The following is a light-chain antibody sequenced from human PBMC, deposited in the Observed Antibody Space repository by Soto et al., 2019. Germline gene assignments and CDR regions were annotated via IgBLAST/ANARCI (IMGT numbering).Light chain of an antibody. CDR3: HQTYNVPTWT. J-gene: IGKJ1*01. Sequence: DNQMTQSQSSLSASVGDRVTITCRASQYISRHLNWYQHKPGKAPKLLIYAASTLVSGVPSRFSGSGSGTDFTLTISSLPPEDIATYYCHQTYNVPTWTFGQGTKVEIK. V-gene: IGKV1-39*01. CDR1: QYISRH. CDR2: AAS.